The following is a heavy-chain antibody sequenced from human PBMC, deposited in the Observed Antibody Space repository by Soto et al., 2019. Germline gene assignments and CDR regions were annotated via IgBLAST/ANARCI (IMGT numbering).Heavy chain of an antibody. CDR2: IGVGSGNT. CDR3: AAEGSSYDSSGCAR. V-gene: IGHV1-58*02. Sequence: AAGKVSCMASVITFTSSAMIWVRQARGQRLEWIGWIGVGSGNTNYAQKLQERVTITRDISTSTAYMELSSLRSEDTAVYYCAAEGSSYDSSGCARWGQGTLVIVSS. D-gene: IGHD3-22*01. J-gene: IGHJ4*02. CDR1: VITFTSSA.